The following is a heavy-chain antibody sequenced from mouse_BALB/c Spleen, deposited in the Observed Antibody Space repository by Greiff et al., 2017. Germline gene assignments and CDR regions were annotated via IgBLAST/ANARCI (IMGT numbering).Heavy chain of an antibody. D-gene: IGHD2-3*01. CDR2: INSNGGST. Sequence: DVQLVESGGGLVQPGGSLKLSCAASGFTFSSYGMSWVRQTPDKRLELVATINSNGGSTYYPDSVKGRFTISRDNAKNTLYLQMSSLKSEDSAMYYCAREGWLLPYFDYWGQGTTLTVSS. V-gene: IGHV5-6-3*01. CDR1: GFTFSSYG. J-gene: IGHJ2*01. CDR3: AREGWLLPYFDY.